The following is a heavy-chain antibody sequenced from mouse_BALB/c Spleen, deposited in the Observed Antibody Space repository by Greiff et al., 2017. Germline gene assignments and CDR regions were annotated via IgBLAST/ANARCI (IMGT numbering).Heavy chain of an antibody. CDR2: INPSNGGT. CDR1: GYTFTSYY. J-gene: IGHJ3*01. CDR3: TREDYRYPFAY. Sequence: QVHVKQPGAELVKPGASVKLSCKASGYTFTSYYMYWVKQRPGQGLEWIGGINPSNGGTNFNEKFKSKATLTVDKSSSTAYMQLSSLTSEDSAVYYCTREDYRYPFAYWGQGTLVTVSA. D-gene: IGHD2-14*01. V-gene: IGHV1S81*02.